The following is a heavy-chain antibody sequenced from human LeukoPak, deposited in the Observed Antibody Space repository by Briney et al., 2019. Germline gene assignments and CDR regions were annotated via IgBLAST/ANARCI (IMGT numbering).Heavy chain of an antibody. V-gene: IGHV1-69*13. CDR2: IIPIFGTA. CDR3: AREVVGNYYDSSGYYY. CDR1: GYTFTSYA. D-gene: IGHD3-22*01. J-gene: IGHJ4*02. Sequence: SVKVSCKASGYTFTSYAISWVRQAPGQGLEWMGGIIPIFGTANYAQKFQGRVTITADESTSTAYMELSSLRSEDTAVYYCAREVVGNYYDSSGYYYWGQGTLVTVSS.